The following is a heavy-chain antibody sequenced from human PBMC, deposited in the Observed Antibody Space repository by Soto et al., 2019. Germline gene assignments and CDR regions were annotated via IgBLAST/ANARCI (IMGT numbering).Heavy chain of an antibody. V-gene: IGHV3-48*03. CDR2: ISSSGSTI. CDR1: GFTFSSYE. Sequence: GGSLRLSXAASGFTFSSYEMNWVRQAPGKGLEWVSYISSSGSTIYYADSVKGRFTISRDNAKNSLYLQMNSLRAEDTAVYYCARDGSGVAFDIWGQGTMVTVSS. CDR3: ARDGSGVAFDI. J-gene: IGHJ3*02. D-gene: IGHD2-2*03.